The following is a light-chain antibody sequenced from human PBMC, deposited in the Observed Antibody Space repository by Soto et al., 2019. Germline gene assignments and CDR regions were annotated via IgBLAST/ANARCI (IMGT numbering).Light chain of an antibody. J-gene: IGLJ2*01. CDR1: SSDVGGYNY. CDR2: EVS. V-gene: IGLV2-14*01. CDR3: SSYTSSSTVV. Sequence: QSALTQPASVSGSPGQSITISCTGTSSDVGGYNYVSWYQQHPGKAPKLMIYEVSNRPSGVSNRFSGSKSGNTASLTISGLQAEDEADYYCSSYTSSSTVVFGGGTKLTCL.